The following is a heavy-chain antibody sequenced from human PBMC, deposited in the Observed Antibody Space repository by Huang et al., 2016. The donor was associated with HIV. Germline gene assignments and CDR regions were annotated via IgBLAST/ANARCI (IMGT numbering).Heavy chain of an antibody. V-gene: IGHV3-21*01. CDR1: GFTFNSYS. CDR3: ARAPPDSSGFEVWDWFDP. CDR2: ISGSSSYI. D-gene: IGHD6-25*01. Sequence: EVRLVESGGGLVKPGGSLRLSCAASGFTFNSYSMNWVRQAPGKGLVWVSTISGSSSYIYYADSVKGRFTITRDNAKNSLFLQMSSLRAEDTAVYYCARAPPDSSGFEVWDWFDPWGQGTLVTVSS. J-gene: IGHJ5*02.